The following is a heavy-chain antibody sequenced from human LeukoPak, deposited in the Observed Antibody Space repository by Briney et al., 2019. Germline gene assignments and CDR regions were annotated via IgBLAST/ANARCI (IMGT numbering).Heavy chain of an antibody. CDR3: ARGDAFDI. CDR1: GGTLSSSA. CDR2: IIPILGIA. J-gene: IGHJ3*02. Sequence: ASVKVSCKASGGTLSSSAISWVRQAPGQGLEWMGRIIPILGIANCAQRFQGRVTITADKATSTAYMEVNSLRSDDTAVYYCARGDAFDIWGQGTMFTVSS. V-gene: IGHV1-69*04.